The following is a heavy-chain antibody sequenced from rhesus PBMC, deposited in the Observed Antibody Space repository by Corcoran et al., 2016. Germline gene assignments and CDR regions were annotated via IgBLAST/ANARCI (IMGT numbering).Heavy chain of an antibody. D-gene: IGHD6S26*01. CDR1: GYSINRGSG. CDR2: ISYTGCT. CDR3: AASGWSEGYFDY. Sequence: QLQLQESGPGLVQPSETLSLTCAVSGYSINRGSGWTWIRHPPGKGLEWIGYISYTGCTTYNPSLKSRVTISRDTSKNQFSLRLNSVAAADTAVYYCAASGWSEGYFDYWGQGVLVTVSS. V-gene: IGHV4-122*02. J-gene: IGHJ4*01.